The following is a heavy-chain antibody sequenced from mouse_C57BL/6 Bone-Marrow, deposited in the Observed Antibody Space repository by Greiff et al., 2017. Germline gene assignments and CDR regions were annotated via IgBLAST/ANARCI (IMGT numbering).Heavy chain of an antibody. J-gene: IGHJ4*01. D-gene: IGHD1-1*01. V-gene: IGHV1-12*01. CDR2: IYPGNGDT. CDR1: GYTFTSYN. CDR3: ARSWYYGSSPSIAMDY. Sequence: QVQLKESGAELVRPGASVKMSCKASGYTFTSYNMHWVKQTPRQGLEWIGAIYPGNGDTSYNQKFKGKATLTVDKSSSTAYMQLSSLTSEDSAVYFCARSWYYGSSPSIAMDYWGQGTSVTVSS.